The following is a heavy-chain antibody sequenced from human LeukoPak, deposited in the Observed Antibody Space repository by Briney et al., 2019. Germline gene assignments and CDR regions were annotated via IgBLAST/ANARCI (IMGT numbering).Heavy chain of an antibody. D-gene: IGHD2-2*02. V-gene: IGHV1-46*01. Sequence: ASVKVSCKASGYTLTSYYMHWVRQAPGQGLEWMGIINPSGGSTSYAQKFQGRVTMTRDASTSTVYMELSSLRSEDTAVYYCARELVVPAAIPHPTKFDHWGQGTLVTVSS. CDR3: ARELVVPAAIPHPTKFDH. CDR1: GYTLTSYY. J-gene: IGHJ4*02. CDR2: INPSGGST.